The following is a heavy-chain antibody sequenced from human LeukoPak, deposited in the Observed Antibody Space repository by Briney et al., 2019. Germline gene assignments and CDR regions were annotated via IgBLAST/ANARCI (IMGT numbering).Heavy chain of an antibody. Sequence: PGGSLRISCATSGFTFSSYWMSWVRQVPGKRLEWVANIKQDGGEKYYTESVKGRFTISRDNAENSLLLQMNSLTVEDTAVYYCAREGDLMTVTYDYWGQGTLVTVSS. J-gene: IGHJ4*02. CDR2: IKQDGGEK. V-gene: IGHV3-7*03. CDR1: GFTFSSYW. D-gene: IGHD2-21*02. CDR3: AREGDLMTVTYDY.